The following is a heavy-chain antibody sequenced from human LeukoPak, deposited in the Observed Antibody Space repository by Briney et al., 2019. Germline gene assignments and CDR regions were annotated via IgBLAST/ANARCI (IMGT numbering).Heavy chain of an antibody. CDR3: ARHVPSTIFFNWFDP. J-gene: IGHJ5*02. CDR2: IFYSGST. V-gene: IGHV4-39*01. CDR1: GGSINRSSRYY. D-gene: IGHD3-3*01. Sequence: SETLSLTCTVSGGSINRSSRYYWGWIRQPPGKGLEWIGSIFYSGSTYYNPSLKSRVTISVDTSNNQFSLRLTSVTAADTAVYYCARHVPSTIFFNWFDPWGQGTLVTVSS.